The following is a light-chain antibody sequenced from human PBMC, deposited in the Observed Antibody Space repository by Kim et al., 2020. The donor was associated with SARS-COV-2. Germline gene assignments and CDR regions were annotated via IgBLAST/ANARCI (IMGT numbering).Light chain of an antibody. CDR1: QTIKTY. V-gene: IGKV1-39*01. CDR3: QQTYST. J-gene: IGKJ2*01. CDR2: GAS. Sequence: DIQMTQSPSSLSASVGDRVTITCRASQTIKTYLNWYQQKPGKAPKLLIYGASNLQSGVPSRFSGGGSGTEFTLTISSLQPEDSATYNGQQTYSTFGQGTKLKI.